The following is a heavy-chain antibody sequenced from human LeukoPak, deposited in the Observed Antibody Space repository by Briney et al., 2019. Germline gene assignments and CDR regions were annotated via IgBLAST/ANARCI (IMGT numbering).Heavy chain of an antibody. J-gene: IGHJ4*02. CDR1: GGSFSGYY. V-gene: IGHV4-34*01. D-gene: IGHD3-3*01. CDR3: ARDVGRDFWSGYYLYFDY. Sequence: SETLSLTCAVYGGSFSGYYWSWSRQPPXXXLEWIGEINHSGSTNYNPSLKSRVTISVDTSKNQFSLKLSSVTAADTAVYYCARDVGRDFWSGYYLYFDYWGQGTLVTVSS. CDR2: INHSGST.